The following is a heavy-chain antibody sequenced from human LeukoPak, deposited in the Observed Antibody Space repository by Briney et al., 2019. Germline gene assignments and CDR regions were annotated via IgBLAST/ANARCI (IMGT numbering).Heavy chain of an antibody. D-gene: IGHD5-24*01. CDR3: TRGDRDGYRLYYFDY. J-gene: IGHJ4*02. V-gene: IGHV3-11*04. Sequence: ADSVKGRFTISRDNAKNSLDLQMNSLRAEDTAVYYCTRGDRDGYRLYYFDYWGQGILVTVSS.